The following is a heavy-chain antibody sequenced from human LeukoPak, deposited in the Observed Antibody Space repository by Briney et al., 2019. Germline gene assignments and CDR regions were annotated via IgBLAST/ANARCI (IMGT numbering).Heavy chain of an antibody. CDR2: IYYSGSI. CDR1: GGSISSSNW. CDR3: ARSIFVWELLNAFDI. D-gene: IGHD1-26*01. V-gene: IGHV4-61*01. Sequence: SETLSLTCAVSGGSISSSNWWSWIRQPPGKGLEWIGYIYYSGSIIYNPSLKSRVTISVDTSKNQFSLKLSSVTAADTAVYYCARSIFVWELLNAFDIWGQGTMVTVSS. J-gene: IGHJ3*02.